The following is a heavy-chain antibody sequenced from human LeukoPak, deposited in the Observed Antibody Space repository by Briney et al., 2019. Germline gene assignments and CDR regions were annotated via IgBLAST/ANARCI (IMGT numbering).Heavy chain of an antibody. J-gene: IGHJ4*02. V-gene: IGHV3-15*01. CDR3: TTVPPLTIFGVVIDY. CDR2: IKSKTDGGTT. CDR1: GFTFSNAW. D-gene: IGHD3-3*01. Sequence: PGGSLRLSCAASGFTFSNAWMSWVRQAPGKGPEWVGRIKSKTDGGTTDYAAPVKGRFTISRDDSKNTLYLQMNSLKTEDTAVYYCTTVPPLTIFGVVIDYWGQGTLVTVSS.